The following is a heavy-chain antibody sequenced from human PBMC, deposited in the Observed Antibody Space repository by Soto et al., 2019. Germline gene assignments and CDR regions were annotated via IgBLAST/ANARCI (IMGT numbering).Heavy chain of an antibody. J-gene: IGHJ4*02. CDR2: ISGSGGST. Sequence: EVQLLESGGGLVQPGGSLRLSCAASGFTFSNYAMSWVRQAPGKGLEWVSSISGSGGSTYYADSVKGRFTVSRDNSKNTVYLQMNSLRIEDTAVYYCAKEATSIAIHLDYWGQGTLVTVSS. CDR1: GFTFSNYA. V-gene: IGHV3-23*01. D-gene: IGHD2-15*01. CDR3: AKEATSIAIHLDY.